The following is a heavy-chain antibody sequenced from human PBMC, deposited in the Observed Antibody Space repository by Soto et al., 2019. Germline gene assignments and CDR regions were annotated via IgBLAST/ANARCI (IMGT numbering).Heavy chain of an antibody. CDR2: ISSSGSTI. CDR1: GFTFSDYY. Sequence: LRLSCAASGFTFSDYYMSWIRQAPGKGLEWVSYISSSGSTIYYADSVKGRFTISRDNAKNSLYLQMNSLRAEDTAVYYCARDRVTIFGVVIYYYYMDVWGKGTTVTVSS. CDR3: ARDRVTIFGVVIYYYYMDV. V-gene: IGHV3-11*01. D-gene: IGHD3-3*01. J-gene: IGHJ6*03.